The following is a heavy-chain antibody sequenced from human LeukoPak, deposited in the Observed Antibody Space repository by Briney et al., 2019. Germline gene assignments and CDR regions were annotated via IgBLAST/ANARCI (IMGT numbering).Heavy chain of an antibody. CDR2: ISSSSSYI. CDR1: GFTFSSYS. D-gene: IGHD3-22*01. V-gene: IGHV3-21*01. CDR3: AKCLDYYDSSGYYIDY. Sequence: GGSLRLSCAASGFTFSSYSMNWVRQAPGKGLEWVSSISSSSSYIYYADSVKGRFTISRDNAKNSLYLQMNSLRAEDTAVYYCAKCLDYYDSSGYYIDYWGQGTLVTVSS. J-gene: IGHJ4*02.